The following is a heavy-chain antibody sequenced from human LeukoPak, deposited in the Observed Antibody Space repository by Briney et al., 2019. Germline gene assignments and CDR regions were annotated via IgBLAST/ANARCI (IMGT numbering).Heavy chain of an antibody. CDR2: IFYSGSA. CDR3: ARLLAAAGPNWFDP. CDR1: GGSISSYY. D-gene: IGHD6-13*01. V-gene: IGHV4-59*12. Sequence: SETLSLTCTVSGGSISSYYWSWIRQPPGKGLEWIAYIFYSGSANYNPSLKSRVTISVDTSKNQFSLKLSSVTAADTAVYYCARLLAAAGPNWFDPWGQGTLVTVSS. J-gene: IGHJ5*02.